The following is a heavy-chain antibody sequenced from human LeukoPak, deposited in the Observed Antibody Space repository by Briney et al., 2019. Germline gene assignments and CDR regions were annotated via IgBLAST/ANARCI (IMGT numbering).Heavy chain of an antibody. CDR1: GYSISSGYY. CDR3: ARGGVGDCSGGSCDWFDP. Sequence: SETLSLTCTVSGYSISSGYYWGWIRQPPGKGLEWIGSIYHSGSTYYNPSLKSRVTISVDTSKNQFSLKLSSVTAADTAVYYCARGGVGDCSGGSCDWFDPWGQGTLVTVSS. J-gene: IGHJ5*02. CDR2: IYHSGST. D-gene: IGHD2-15*01. V-gene: IGHV4-38-2*02.